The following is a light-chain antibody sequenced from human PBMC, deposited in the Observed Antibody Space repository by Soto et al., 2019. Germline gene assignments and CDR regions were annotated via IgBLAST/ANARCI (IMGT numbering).Light chain of an antibody. Sequence: ELVMTQSPSTLSVSPGERATLSCRASESVSRNLAWYQQKPGQAPRLLIYDASNRATGIPARFSGSGSGTEFTLTISSLQPDDFATYYCQHYNSYSEAFGQGTKVDIK. CDR2: DAS. CDR1: ESVSRN. J-gene: IGKJ1*01. V-gene: IGKV3-15*01. CDR3: QHYNSYSEA.